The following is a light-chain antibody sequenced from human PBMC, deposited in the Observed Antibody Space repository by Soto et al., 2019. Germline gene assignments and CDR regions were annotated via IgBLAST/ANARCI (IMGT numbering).Light chain of an antibody. CDR1: QSVSSSY. CDR2: GAS. Sequence: EIVLTQSPGTLSLSPGERATLSCRASQSVSSSYLAWYQQKPGQAPRLLIYGASSRATGIPDRFSGSGSGTDFTFTISRLEPEDFAVYYCQQYGSSPWTVGQGTKVEIK. CDR3: QQYGSSPWT. V-gene: IGKV3-20*01. J-gene: IGKJ1*01.